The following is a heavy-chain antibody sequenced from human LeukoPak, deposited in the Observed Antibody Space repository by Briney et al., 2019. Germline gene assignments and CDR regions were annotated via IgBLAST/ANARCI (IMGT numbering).Heavy chain of an antibody. CDR2: IYTSGST. D-gene: IGHD2-15*01. CDR1: GGSISSGSYY. V-gene: IGHV4-61*02. CDR3: AGGYCSGGSCYTGYYYYYYMDV. Sequence: SETLSLTCTVSGGSISSGSYYWSWTRQPAGKGLEWIGRIYTSGSTNYNPSLKSRVTISLDTSKNQFSLKLSSVTAADTAVYYCAGGYCSGGSCYTGYYYYYYMDVWGKGTTVTISS. J-gene: IGHJ6*03.